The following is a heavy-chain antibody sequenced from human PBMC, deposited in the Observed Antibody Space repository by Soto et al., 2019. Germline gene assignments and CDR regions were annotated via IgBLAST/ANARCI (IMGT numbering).Heavy chain of an antibody. CDR2: ISAYNGNT. CDR1: GYTFTSYG. J-gene: IGHJ3*02. CDR3: ARLDLYGDYADAFDI. Sequence: ASVKVSCKASGYTFTSYGISWVRQAPGQGLEWMGWISAYNGNTNYAQKLQGRVTMTTDTSTSTAYMELRSLRSDDTAVYYCARLDLYGDYADAFDIWGQGTMVTVPS. V-gene: IGHV1-18*01. D-gene: IGHD4-17*01.